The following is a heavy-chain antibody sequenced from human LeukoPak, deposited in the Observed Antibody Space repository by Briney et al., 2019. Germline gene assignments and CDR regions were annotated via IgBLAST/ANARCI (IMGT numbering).Heavy chain of an antibody. J-gene: IGHJ6*02. D-gene: IGHD3-3*01. V-gene: IGHV4-34*01. CDR3: ARSQPTRYYDFWSGYYTGIHYYYGMDV. CDR1: GGSFSGYY. CDR2: INHSGST. Sequence: SETLSLTCAVYGGSFSGYYWSWIRQPPGKGLEWIGEINHSGSTNYNPSLKSRVTISVDTSKNQFSLKLSSVTAADTAVYYCARSQPTRYYDFWSGYYTGIHYYYGMDVWGQGTTVTVS.